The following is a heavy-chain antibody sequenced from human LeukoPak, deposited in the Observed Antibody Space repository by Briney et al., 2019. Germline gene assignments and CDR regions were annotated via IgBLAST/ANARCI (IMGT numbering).Heavy chain of an antibody. CDR2: ISAYNGNT. Sequence: APVKVSCKASGYTFTSYGISWVRQAPGQGLEWMGWISAYNGNTNYAQKLQGRVTMTTDTSTSTAYMELRSLRSGDTAVYYCVVVVLGWYFDLWGRGTLVTVSS. D-gene: IGHD2-15*01. CDR3: VVVVLGWYFDL. J-gene: IGHJ2*01. CDR1: GYTFTSYG. V-gene: IGHV1-18*01.